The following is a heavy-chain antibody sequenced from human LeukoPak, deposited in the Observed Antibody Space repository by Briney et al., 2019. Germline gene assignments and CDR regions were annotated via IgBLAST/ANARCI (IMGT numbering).Heavy chain of an antibody. Sequence: PSETLSLTCTVSGGSISSSSYYWGWIRQPPGKGLEWIGSIYYSGSTYYNPSLKSRVTISVDTSKNQFSLKLSSVTAADTAVYYCARGGSHFWFDPWGQGTLVTVSS. J-gene: IGHJ5*02. CDR2: IYYSGST. CDR1: GGSISSSSYY. D-gene: IGHD1-26*01. CDR3: ARGGSHFWFDP. V-gene: IGHV4-39*01.